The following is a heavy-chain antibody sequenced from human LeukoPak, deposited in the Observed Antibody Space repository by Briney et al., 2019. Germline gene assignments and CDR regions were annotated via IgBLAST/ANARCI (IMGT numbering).Heavy chain of an antibody. D-gene: IGHD3-10*01. Sequence: GGSLRLSCTASGFSFSNSAITWVRQAPGKGLEWVSSIGGGGSSYYAGSVKGRFTISRDNSKNTVYLQMHNLRAEDTAIVYCLKGVTMVRGAREFDYWGQGTLVTVSS. J-gene: IGHJ4*02. CDR2: IGGGGSS. V-gene: IGHV3-23*01. CDR1: GFSFSNSA. CDR3: LKGVTMVRGAREFDY.